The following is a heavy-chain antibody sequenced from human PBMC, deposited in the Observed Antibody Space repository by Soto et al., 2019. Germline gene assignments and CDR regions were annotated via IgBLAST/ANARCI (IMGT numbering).Heavy chain of an antibody. Sequence: RRLSCAASGFTFSSYSMNWVRQAPGKGLEWVSSISSSSSYIYYAGSVKGRFTISRDNAKNSLYLQMNSLRAEDTAVYYCARGRVPGVRITIFGVVSSAMEVWGQATTVTVYS. CDR2: ISSSSSYI. CDR3: ARGRVPGVRITIFGVVSSAMEV. D-gene: IGHD3-3*01. V-gene: IGHV3-21*01. J-gene: IGHJ6*02. CDR1: GFTFSSYS.